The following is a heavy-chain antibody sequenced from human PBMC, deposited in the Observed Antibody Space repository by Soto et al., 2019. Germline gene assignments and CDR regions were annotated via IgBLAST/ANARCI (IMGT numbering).Heavy chain of an antibody. D-gene: IGHD3-3*01. Sequence: QLQLQESGPGLVKPSETLSLTCTVSGGSISSSSYYWGWIRQPPGKGLEWIGSIYYSGSTYYNPSLKSRVTISVDTSKNQFSLKLSSVTAADTAVYYCAALMYYDFWSGSPGIYYFDYWGQGTLVTVSS. CDR3: AALMYYDFWSGSPGIYYFDY. V-gene: IGHV4-39*01. CDR1: GGSISSSSYY. CDR2: IYYSGST. J-gene: IGHJ4*02.